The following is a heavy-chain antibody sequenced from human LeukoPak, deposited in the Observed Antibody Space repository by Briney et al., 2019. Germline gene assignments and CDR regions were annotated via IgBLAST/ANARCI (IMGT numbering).Heavy chain of an antibody. J-gene: IGHJ4*02. V-gene: IGHV4-59*01. CDR3: ARDWELGH. CDR1: GGSIGNFF. CDR2: IYENGRT. D-gene: IGHD1-26*01. Sequence: PSETLSLTCTVSGGSIGNFFWSWIRQSPGEGLEWIGFIYENGRTSYNPSLKSRVTISVGMSKNQFSLRLTSMTAADTAVYYCARDWELGHWGRGILVTVTS.